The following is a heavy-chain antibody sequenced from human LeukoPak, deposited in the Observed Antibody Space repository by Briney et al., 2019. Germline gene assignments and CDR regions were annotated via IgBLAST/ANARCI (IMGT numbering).Heavy chain of an antibody. Sequence: PSETLSLTCTVSYGSISTYLWNWVRQPAGKGREWIGRIFASGSTFYSPSLKSRVTMSVDTSKSQFSLKLNSVTAADTAVYYCARGAGYSREVNYYYYMDVWGKGTTVTVSS. CDR3: ARGAGYSREVNYYYYMDV. D-gene: IGHD1-26*01. V-gene: IGHV4-4*07. J-gene: IGHJ6*03. CDR1: YGSISTYL. CDR2: IFASGST.